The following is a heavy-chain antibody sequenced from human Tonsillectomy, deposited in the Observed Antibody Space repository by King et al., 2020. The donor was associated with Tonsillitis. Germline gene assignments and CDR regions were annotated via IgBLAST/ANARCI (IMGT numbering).Heavy chain of an antibody. D-gene: IGHD2-15*01. J-gene: IGHJ3*01. CDR2: ISSSSSYI. CDR3: ARPGTGSCSGGSCYSGEDFDF. V-gene: IGHV3-21*01. Sequence: VQLVESGGGLVKPGGSLRLSCAASGFTFSSYSMNWVRQAPGKGLEWVSSISSSSSYIYYADSVKGRFTISRDNAKNSLYLQMNSLRAEDTAVYHCARPGTGSCSGGSCYSGEDFDFWGQGTMVTVSS. CDR1: GFTFSSYS.